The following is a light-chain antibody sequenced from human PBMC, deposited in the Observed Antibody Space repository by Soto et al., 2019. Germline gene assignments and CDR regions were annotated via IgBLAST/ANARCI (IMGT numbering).Light chain of an antibody. J-gene: IGKJ4*01. CDR1: QSVSSY. CDR3: QQRSNWPRT. Sequence: EIVLTHSPATLSLSPLEIATLSCMASQSVSSYLAWYQQKPGQAPRLLIYDASNRATGIPARFSGSGSGTDFTLTISSLEPEDFAVYYCQQRSNWPRTFGGGTKVDI. V-gene: IGKV3-11*01. CDR2: DAS.